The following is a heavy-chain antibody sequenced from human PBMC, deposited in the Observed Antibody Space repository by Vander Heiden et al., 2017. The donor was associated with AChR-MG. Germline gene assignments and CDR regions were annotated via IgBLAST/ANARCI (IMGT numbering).Heavy chain of an antibody. CDR1: GFTFSSYG. J-gene: IGHJ4*02. V-gene: IGHV3-30*02. D-gene: IGHD3-3*01. Sequence: QVQLVESGGGVVQPGGSLRLSCAASGFTFSSYGMHWVRQAPGKGLEWGTFIRNDGGNKYYGDSVKGRFTISRDNSKNTLYLQMNSLRAEDTAVYYCAKDAMSDFWSGYPDYWGQGTLVTVSS. CDR3: AKDAMSDFWSGYPDY. CDR2: IRNDGGNK.